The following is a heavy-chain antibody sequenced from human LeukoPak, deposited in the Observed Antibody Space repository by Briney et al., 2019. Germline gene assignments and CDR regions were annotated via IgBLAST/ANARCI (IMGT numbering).Heavy chain of an antibody. Sequence: PGGSLRLSCAASGFTSSSYSMNWVRQAPGKGLEWVSSISSSSSYIYYADSVKGRFTISRDNAKNSLYLQMNSLRAEDTAVYYCARDPPYYCDSSGKNDAFDIWGQGTMVTVSS. V-gene: IGHV3-21*01. CDR1: GFTSSSYS. J-gene: IGHJ3*02. CDR2: ISSSSSYI. CDR3: ARDPPYYCDSSGKNDAFDI. D-gene: IGHD3-22*01.